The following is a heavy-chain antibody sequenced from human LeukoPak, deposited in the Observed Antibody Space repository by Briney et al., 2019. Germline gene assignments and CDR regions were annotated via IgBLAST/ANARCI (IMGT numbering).Heavy chain of an antibody. V-gene: IGHV3-66*04. D-gene: IGHD3-22*01. CDR3: ARLSANSSAYFFDY. CDR2: IYRGGST. CDR1: GFTFSSYA. Sequence: PGGSLRLSCAASGFTFSSYAMSWVRQAPGKGLEWVSIIYRGGSTNYADSVKGRFTISRDTSKNTLYLQMNSLRAEDTAVYYCARLSANSSAYFFDYWGQGTLVTVSS. J-gene: IGHJ4*02.